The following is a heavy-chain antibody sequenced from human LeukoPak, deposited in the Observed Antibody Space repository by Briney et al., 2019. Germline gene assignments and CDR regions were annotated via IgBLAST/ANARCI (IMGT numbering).Heavy chain of an antibody. CDR1: GYSFTSYW. Sequence: LGESLKISCKGSGYSFTSYWIGWVRQMPGKGLEWMGITYPGDSDTRYSPSFQGQVTISADKSISTAYLQWSSLKASDTAMYYCARSRKPYAFDAFDIWGQGTMVTVSS. J-gene: IGHJ3*02. D-gene: IGHD1-14*01. CDR3: ARSRKPYAFDAFDI. V-gene: IGHV5-51*01. CDR2: TYPGDSDT.